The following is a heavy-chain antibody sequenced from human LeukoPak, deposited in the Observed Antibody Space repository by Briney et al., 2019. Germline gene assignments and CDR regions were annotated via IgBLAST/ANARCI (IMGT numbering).Heavy chain of an antibody. CDR3: ARAGVGNSVAYFDY. J-gene: IGHJ4*02. CDR2: IWYDGSNK. CDR1: GFTFTNYG. D-gene: IGHD4-23*01. Sequence: GGSLRLSCAASGFTFTNYGMRWVRQAPGKGLEWVAVIWYDGSNKYYADSVKGRFTISRDDSMSTLSLQMNSLRVEDTAVYYCARAGVGNSVAYFDYWGQGTLVSVSS. V-gene: IGHV3-33*01.